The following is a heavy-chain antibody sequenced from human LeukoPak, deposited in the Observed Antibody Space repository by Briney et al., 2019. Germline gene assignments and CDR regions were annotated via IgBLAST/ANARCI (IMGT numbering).Heavy chain of an antibody. J-gene: IGHJ6*03. CDR3: ARGNPLANMDV. Sequence: SETLSLTCAVYGGSFSGYYWSWIRQPPGKGLEWIGEINHSGSTNYNPSLKSRVTISVDTSKNQFPLKLSSVTAADTAVYYCARGNPLANMDVWGKGTTVTVSS. CDR1: GGSFSGYY. CDR2: INHSGST. V-gene: IGHV4-34*01. D-gene: IGHD6-6*01.